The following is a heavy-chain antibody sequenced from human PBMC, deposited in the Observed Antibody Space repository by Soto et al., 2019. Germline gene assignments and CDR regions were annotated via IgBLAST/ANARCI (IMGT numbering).Heavy chain of an antibody. CDR2: LYSSDGT. CDR3: ATWLQREHAFDI. D-gene: IGHD1-1*01. J-gene: IGHJ3*02. V-gene: IGHV3-53*01. CDR1: GFSFSGKNY. Sequence: ESGGGLIQPGGSLRLSCAASGFSFSGKNYLTWVRQAPGKGLEWVSALYSSDGTYYADSVKGRFSVSRDNSKNTFYLQLHSLRPEDTALYFCATWLQREHAFDIWGLGTMVNVSS.